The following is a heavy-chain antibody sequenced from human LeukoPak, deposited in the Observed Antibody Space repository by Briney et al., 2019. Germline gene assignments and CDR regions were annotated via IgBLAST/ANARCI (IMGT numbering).Heavy chain of an antibody. CDR1: GGSISNYF. J-gene: IGHJ4*02. CDR3: ARGPRNSDWYSIDY. Sequence: KTSETLSLTCTVSGGSISNYFWSWIRQPAGKGLEWIGRIYTSGSTDYNPSLKSRVTMSVDTSKNQFSLKLNSVTAADTAVYYCARGPRNSDWYSIDYWGQGTLATVSS. D-gene: IGHD6-19*01. V-gene: IGHV4-4*07. CDR2: IYTSGST.